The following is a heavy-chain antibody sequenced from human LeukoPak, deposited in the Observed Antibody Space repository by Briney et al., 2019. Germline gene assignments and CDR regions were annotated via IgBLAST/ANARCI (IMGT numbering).Heavy chain of an antibody. CDR2: IYYSGST. CDR1: GDSISTYY. CDR3: ARDTALFRAYDI. V-gene: IGHV4-59*01. Sequence: SETLSLTCTVSGDSISTYYWSWIRQPPGKGLEWIGYIYYSGSTNYNPSLKSRVTMSVDTSKNQFSLKLSSVTAADTAVYYCARDTALFRAYDIWGQGTLVTVSS. J-gene: IGHJ3*02.